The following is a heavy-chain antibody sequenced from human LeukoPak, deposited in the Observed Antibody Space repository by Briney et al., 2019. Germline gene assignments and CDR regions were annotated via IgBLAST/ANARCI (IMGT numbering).Heavy chain of an antibody. J-gene: IGHJ5*02. D-gene: IGHD6-13*01. CDR1: GGSFSGCY. CDR2: INHSGST. V-gene: IGHV4-34*01. CDR3: ARFKGYSSFNWFDP. Sequence: KSSETLSLTCAVYGGSFSGCYWSWIRQPPGKGLEWIGEINHSGSTNYNPSLKSRVTISVDTSKNQFSLKLSSVTAADTAVYYCARFKGYSSFNWFDPWGQGTLVTVSS.